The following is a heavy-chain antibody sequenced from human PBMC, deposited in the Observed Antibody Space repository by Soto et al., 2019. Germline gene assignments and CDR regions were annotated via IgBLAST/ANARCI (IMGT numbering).Heavy chain of an antibody. CDR1: GGSISSSSYY. V-gene: IGHV4-39*01. CDR2: IYYSGST. Sequence: QLHLQESGPGLVKPSETLSLTCTVSGGSISSSSYYWGWIRQPPGKGLEWIGSIYYSGSTYYNPALKSRVTISVDTSKTQFSLKLSSVTAADTAVYYCASLAYCGGDCYGREFDYWGQGTLVTVSS. D-gene: IGHD2-21*01. J-gene: IGHJ4*02. CDR3: ASLAYCGGDCYGREFDY.